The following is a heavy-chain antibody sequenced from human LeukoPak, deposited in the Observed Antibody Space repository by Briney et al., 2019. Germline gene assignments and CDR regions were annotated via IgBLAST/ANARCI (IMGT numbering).Heavy chain of an antibody. V-gene: IGHV1-2*02. CDR1: GYTFTNYG. Sequence: ASVKVSCKTSGYTFTNYGISWVRQAPGQGPEWMGWINPNSGGTNYAQKFQGRVTMTRDTSISTAYMDLSRLRSDDTAVYYCARQGGYYDTTSDGYWGQGTLVTVSS. CDR3: ARQGGYYDTTSDGY. D-gene: IGHD3-22*01. CDR2: INPNSGGT. J-gene: IGHJ4*02.